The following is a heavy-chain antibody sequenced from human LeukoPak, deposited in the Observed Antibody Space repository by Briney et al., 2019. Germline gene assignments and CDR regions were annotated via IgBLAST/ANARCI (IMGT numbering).Heavy chain of an antibody. Sequence: GGSLRLSCAASGFTFSSYRMNWVRQAPGKGLEWVSSISISSSYIYYADSAKGRFTISRDNAKNSLYLQMNSLRAEDTAVYYCARDSDPLGSYYYYYYGMDVWGQGTTVTVSS. CDR1: GFTFSSYR. J-gene: IGHJ6*02. V-gene: IGHV3-21*01. CDR2: ISISSSYI. CDR3: ARDSDPLGSYYYYYYGMDV. D-gene: IGHD3-10*01.